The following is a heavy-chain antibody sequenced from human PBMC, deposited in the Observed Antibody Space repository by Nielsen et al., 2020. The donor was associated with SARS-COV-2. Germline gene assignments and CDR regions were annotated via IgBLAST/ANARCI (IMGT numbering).Heavy chain of an antibody. Sequence: ASVKVSCKASGYTFTNYYIHWVRQAPGQGLEWMGIINPSGDSTTYAQKFQGRVTMTTDTSTNTVYMELSSLGSDDTAVYYCARDKSTNYYDPPYFWGQGTLVTVSS. CDR1: GYTFTNYY. CDR3: ARDKSTNYYDPPYF. D-gene: IGHD3-22*01. J-gene: IGHJ4*02. V-gene: IGHV1-46*01. CDR2: INPSGDST.